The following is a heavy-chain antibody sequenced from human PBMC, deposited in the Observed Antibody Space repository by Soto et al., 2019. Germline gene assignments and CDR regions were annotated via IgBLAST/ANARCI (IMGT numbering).Heavy chain of an antibody. CDR1: GFTFDDYG. CDR2: INWNGGST. V-gene: IGHV3-20*01. CDR3: ARGISDDFWSGGWCFDI. Sequence: PGGALRLSGAASGFTFDDYGMSWVRQAPGKGLEWVSGINWNGGSTGYADSVKGRFTISRDNAKNSLYLQMNSLRAEDTALYHCARGISDDFWSGGWCFDIWGQGTMVTVSS. D-gene: IGHD3-3*01. J-gene: IGHJ3*02.